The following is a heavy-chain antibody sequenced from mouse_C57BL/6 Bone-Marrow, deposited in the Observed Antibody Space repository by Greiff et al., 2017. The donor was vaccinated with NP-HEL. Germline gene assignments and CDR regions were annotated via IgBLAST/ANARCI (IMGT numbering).Heavy chain of an antibody. J-gene: IGHJ4*01. CDR1: GYTFTDYY. CDR2: IGPGSGST. Sequence: VQLQQSGAELVKPGASVKISCKASGYTFTDYYINWVKQRPGQGLEWIGKIGPGSGSTYYNEKFKGKATLTADKSSSTAYMQLSSLTSEDSAVYFCASSHYYGSSVYAMDCWGQGASVTVSS. D-gene: IGHD1-1*01. V-gene: IGHV1-77*01. CDR3: ASSHYYGSSVYAMDC.